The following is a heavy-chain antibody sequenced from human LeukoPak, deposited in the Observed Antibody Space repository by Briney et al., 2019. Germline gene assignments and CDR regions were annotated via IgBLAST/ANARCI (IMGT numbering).Heavy chain of an antibody. V-gene: IGHV3-23*01. D-gene: IGHD3-16*01. J-gene: IGHJ5*02. Sequence: GGSLRLSCAASGFTFSSYEMNWVRQAPGKGLEWVSAISGSGGSTYYADSVKGRFTISRDNSKNTLYLQMNSLRAEDTAVYYCAKSPVWVIYWFDPWGQGTLVTVSS. CDR1: GFTFSSYE. CDR2: ISGSGGST. CDR3: AKSPVWVIYWFDP.